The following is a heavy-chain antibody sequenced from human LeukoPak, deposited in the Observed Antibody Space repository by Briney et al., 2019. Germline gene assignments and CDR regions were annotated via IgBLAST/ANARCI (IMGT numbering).Heavy chain of an antibody. CDR2: ISGGGGST. Sequence: GGSLRLSCAASGFTFTNYAMSWVRQAPGKGLEWVSGISGGGGSTYYADSVKGRFTISRDNAKNSLYLQMNSLRAEDTAVYYCARDYKLLWFGEQTSSNYYYYGMDVWGQGTTVTVSS. V-gene: IGHV3-23*01. J-gene: IGHJ6*02. CDR1: GFTFTNYA. CDR3: ARDYKLLWFGEQTSSNYYYYGMDV. D-gene: IGHD3-10*01.